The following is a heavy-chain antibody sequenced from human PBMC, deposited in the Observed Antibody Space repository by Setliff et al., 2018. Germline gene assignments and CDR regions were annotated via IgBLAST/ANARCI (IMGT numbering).Heavy chain of an antibody. CDR2: IFSNDEK. CDR1: GFSLSNARMG. V-gene: IGHV2-26*01. D-gene: IGHD3-22*01. J-gene: IGHJ4*02. CDR3: ARAYYDSSGYSPLVY. Sequence: SGPTLVNPTATLTLTCTVSGFSLSNARMGGSWIRRPPGKALEWLAHIFSNDEKSYSTSLKSRLTISKDTSKSQVVLTMTNMDPVDTATYYCARAYYDSSGYSPLVYWGQGTLVTVSS.